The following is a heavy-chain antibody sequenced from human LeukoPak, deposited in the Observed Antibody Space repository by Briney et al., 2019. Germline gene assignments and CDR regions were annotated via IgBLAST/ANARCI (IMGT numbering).Heavy chain of an antibody. CDR1: GGSLSAYY. Sequence: SETLSLTCAVYGGSLSAYYWTWIRQPPGKGLEWIGEINHGGSTNYNPSLKSRVTISIDTSKNQFSLKLSSVTAADTAIYYCARDGRSGYEDLWGPGTLVTVSS. CDR3: ARDGRSGYEDL. CDR2: INHGGST. J-gene: IGHJ5*02. V-gene: IGHV4-34*01. D-gene: IGHD5-12*01.